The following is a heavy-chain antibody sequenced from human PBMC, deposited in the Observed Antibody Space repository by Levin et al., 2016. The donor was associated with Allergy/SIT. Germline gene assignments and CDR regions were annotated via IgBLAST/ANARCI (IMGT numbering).Heavy chain of an antibody. Sequence: GESLKISCKGSGYNFATYWIGWVRQMPGKGLEWMGIIYPGDSDTRYSPSFQGQVTISADKSISTAYLQWSSLRASDTAIYYCARIYGYNSRRYYFDYWGQGTLVTVSS. CDR1: GYNFATYW. CDR3: ARIYGYNSRRYYFDY. D-gene: IGHD5-24*01. J-gene: IGHJ4*02. V-gene: IGHV5-51*01. CDR2: IYPGDSDT.